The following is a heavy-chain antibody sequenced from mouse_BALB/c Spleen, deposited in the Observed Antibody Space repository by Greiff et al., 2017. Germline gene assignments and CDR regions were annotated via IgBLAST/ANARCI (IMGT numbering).Heavy chain of an antibody. CDR1: GFTFSSYA. J-gene: IGHJ4*01. CDR2: ISSGGST. CDR3: AREDYSRGMDY. Sequence: DVHLVESGGGLVKPGGSLKLSCAASGFTFSSYAMSWVRQTPEKRLEWVASISSGGSTYYPDSVKGRFTISRDNARNILYLQMSSLRSEDTAMYYCAREDYSRGMDYWGQGTSVTVSS. D-gene: IGHD2-13*01. V-gene: IGHV5-6-5*01.